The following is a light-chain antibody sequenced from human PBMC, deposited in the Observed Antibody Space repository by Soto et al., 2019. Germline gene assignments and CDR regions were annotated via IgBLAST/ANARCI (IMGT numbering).Light chain of an antibody. J-gene: IGLJ1*01. CDR3: TSFTSASTPDV. V-gene: IGLV2-14*03. CDR1: SSDVGGYNY. CDR2: DVS. Sequence: QSALTQPASVSGFPGQSITISFAGTSSDVGGYNYVSWYQQLPGKAPTLVIFDVSHRPSGVSDRFSGSRSGNTASLTISGLQADDEADYYCTSFTSASTPDVLGTGTKLTVL.